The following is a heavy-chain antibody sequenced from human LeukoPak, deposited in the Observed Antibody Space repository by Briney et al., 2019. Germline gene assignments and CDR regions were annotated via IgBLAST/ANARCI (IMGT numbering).Heavy chain of an antibody. Sequence: SETLSLTCTVSGGSINNYYWSWLRQPPGKGLEWIGYMYYSGSTNYNPSLKSRVTISVDTSKNQFSLKLSSVTAADTAVYYCARPRFISGEPPDAFDICGQGTMVTVSS. CDR1: GGSINNYY. J-gene: IGHJ3*02. D-gene: IGHD1-14*01. V-gene: IGHV4-59*01. CDR3: ARPRFISGEPPDAFDI. CDR2: MYYSGST.